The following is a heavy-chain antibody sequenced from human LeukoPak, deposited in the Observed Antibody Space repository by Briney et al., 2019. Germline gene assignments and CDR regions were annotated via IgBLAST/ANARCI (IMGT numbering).Heavy chain of an antibody. J-gene: IGHJ6*03. CDR3: ARSGVVTNSTDFTDYYCIDV. V-gene: IGHV3-13*01. Sequence: GGSLRLSCAAPGFSFSRNDMHWVRQPTGKRLEWVSRIGSAGDTYNAGSVKGRFTISRGNANNSLYLHMNGLRAGDTAVYYRARSGVVTNSTDFTDYYCIDVWGKGTTVTVSS. CDR2: IGSAGDT. CDR1: GFSFSRND. D-gene: IGHD3-22*01.